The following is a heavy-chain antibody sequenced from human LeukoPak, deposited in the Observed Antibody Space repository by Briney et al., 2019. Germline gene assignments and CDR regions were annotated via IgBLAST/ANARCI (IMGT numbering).Heavy chain of an antibody. J-gene: IGHJ6*02. D-gene: IGHD3-10*01. CDR1: GFSLSNYW. CDR2: INQDGSDK. CDR3: AWYGVTHGLDV. V-gene: IGHV3-7*01. Sequence: RSGGSLRLSCAASGFSLSNYWMSWVRQAPGKGLEWVANINQDGSDKYYVDSVMGRFTISKDNAENSVYLQMNSLRPEDTAIYYCAWYGVTHGLDVWGQGTTVTVSS.